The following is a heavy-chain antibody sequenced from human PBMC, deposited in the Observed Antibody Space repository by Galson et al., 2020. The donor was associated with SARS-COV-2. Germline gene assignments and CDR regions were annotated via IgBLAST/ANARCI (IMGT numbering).Heavy chain of an antibody. CDR3: AHSRISIAAHNDAFDI. CDR2: IYWDDDK. CDR1: GFSLSTSGVG. J-gene: IGHJ3*02. Sequence: KMSGPTLVKPTQTLTLTCTFSGFSLSTSGVGVGWIRQPPGKALEWLALIYWDDDKRYSPSLKSRLTITKDTSKNQVVLTMTNMDPVDTATYYCAHSRISIAAHNDAFDIWGQGTMVTVSS. D-gene: IGHD6-13*01. V-gene: IGHV2-5*02.